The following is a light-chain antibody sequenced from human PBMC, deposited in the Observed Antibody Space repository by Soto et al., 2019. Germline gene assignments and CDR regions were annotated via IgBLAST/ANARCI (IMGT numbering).Light chain of an antibody. V-gene: IGKV1-5*01. CDR2: DAS. J-gene: IGKJ1*01. Sequence: GARVTITCRASQSISSWLAWYQQKPGKAPKLLIYDASSLESGVPSRFSGSGSGTEFTLTISSLQPDDFATYYCQQYNSYSCTFGQGTKVDI. CDR3: QQYNSYSCT. CDR1: QSISSW.